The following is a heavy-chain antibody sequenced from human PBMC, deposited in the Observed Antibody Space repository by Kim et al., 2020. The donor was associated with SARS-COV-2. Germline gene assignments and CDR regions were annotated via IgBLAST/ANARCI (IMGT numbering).Heavy chain of an antibody. D-gene: IGHD6-19*01. Sequence: GGSLRLSCAASGFTFSSYGMHWVRQAPGKGLEWVAVIWYDGSNKYYADSVKGRFTISRDNSKNTLYLQMNSLRAEDTAVYYCAKNRDKIYSSGWSGYYYYGMDVWGQGTTVTVSS. J-gene: IGHJ6*02. CDR1: GFTFSSYG. V-gene: IGHV3-33*06. CDR2: IWYDGSNK. CDR3: AKNRDKIYSSGWSGYYYYGMDV.